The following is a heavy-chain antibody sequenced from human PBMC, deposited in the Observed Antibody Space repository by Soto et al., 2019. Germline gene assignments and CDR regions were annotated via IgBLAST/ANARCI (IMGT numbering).Heavy chain of an antibody. D-gene: IGHD1-26*01. CDR1: GFTFSSYA. Sequence: GGSLRLSCAASGFTFSSYAMSWVRQAPGKGLEWVSAISGSGGSTYYADSVKGRFTISRDNSKNTLYLQMNSLRAEDTAVYYCAKDPLIFGSRHYYYMDVWGKGTTVTVSS. V-gene: IGHV3-23*01. J-gene: IGHJ6*03. CDR2: ISGSGGST. CDR3: AKDPLIFGSRHYYYMDV.